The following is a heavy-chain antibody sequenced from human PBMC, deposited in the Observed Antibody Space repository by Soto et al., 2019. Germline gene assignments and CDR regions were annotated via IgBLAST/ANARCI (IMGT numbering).Heavy chain of an antibody. CDR3: ARDQRLGYCSGGSCYWGGAFDI. Sequence: ASVKVSCKASGYTFTSYGISWVRQAPGQGLEWMGWISAYNGNTNYAQKLQGRVTMTTDTSTSTAYMELRSLRSDDTAVYYCARDQRLGYCSGGSCYWGGAFDIWGQGTMVTVSS. V-gene: IGHV1-18*01. CDR1: GYTFTSYG. D-gene: IGHD2-15*01. J-gene: IGHJ3*02. CDR2: ISAYNGNT.